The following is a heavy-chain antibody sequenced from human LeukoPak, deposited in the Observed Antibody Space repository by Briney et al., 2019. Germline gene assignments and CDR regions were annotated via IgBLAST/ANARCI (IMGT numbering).Heavy chain of an antibody. Sequence: GRSLRLSCAASGFTFSSYSMNWVRQAPGKGLEWVSSISSSSSYIYYADSVKGRFTISRDNAKNSLYLQMNSLRAEDTAVYYCARSLWFGEPFLFDLCGQGTLVTVSS. CDR3: ARSLWFGEPFLFDL. J-gene: IGHJ4*02. CDR1: GFTFSSYS. D-gene: IGHD3-10*01. V-gene: IGHV3-21*01. CDR2: ISSSSSYI.